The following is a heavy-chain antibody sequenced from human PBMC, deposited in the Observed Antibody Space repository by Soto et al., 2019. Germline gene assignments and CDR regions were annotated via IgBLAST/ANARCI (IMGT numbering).Heavy chain of an antibody. CDR1: GGTFSSYA. CDR2: IIPIFGTA. Sequence: SVKVSCKASGGTFSSYAISWVRQAPGQGLEWMGGIIPIFGTANYAQKFQGRVTITADKSTSTAYMELSSLRSEDTAVYYCARAGDHYYDSSGYYYVPYYFDYWGQGTLVTV. V-gene: IGHV1-69*06. CDR3: ARAGDHYYDSSGYYYVPYYFDY. J-gene: IGHJ4*02. D-gene: IGHD3-22*01.